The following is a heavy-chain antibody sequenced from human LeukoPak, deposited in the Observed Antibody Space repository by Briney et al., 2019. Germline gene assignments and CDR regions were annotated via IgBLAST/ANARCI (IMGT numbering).Heavy chain of an antibody. V-gene: IGHV3-7*01. J-gene: IGHJ6*03. CDR3: ARAAYSDEGMDV. Sequence: GGSLRLSCAASGFTFSYYWMTWVRQAPGKGLQWVANIKPDGSVKNYVDSVKGRFTISRDNAKNSLYLQMNSLRAEETAVYYCARAAYSDEGMDVWGNGTTVTVSS. CDR2: IKPDGSVK. D-gene: IGHD2-15*01. CDR1: GFTFSYYW.